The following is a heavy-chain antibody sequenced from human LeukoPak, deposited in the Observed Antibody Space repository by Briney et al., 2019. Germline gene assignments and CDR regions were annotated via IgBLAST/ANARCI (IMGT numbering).Heavy chain of an antibody. J-gene: IGHJ4*02. D-gene: IGHD4-23*01. CDR1: GGSIRRNF. CDR2: IFYSGTY. Sequence: SETLSLTCTVSGGSIRRNFWSWIRQPPGKGLEWIGYIFYSGTYNYNPSLKSRLTISIDTSKNQFSLRLSSVTAADAAVYYCARGRAVDQAFDFWGQGTLVTVSS. V-gene: IGHV4-59*01. CDR3: ARGRAVDQAFDF.